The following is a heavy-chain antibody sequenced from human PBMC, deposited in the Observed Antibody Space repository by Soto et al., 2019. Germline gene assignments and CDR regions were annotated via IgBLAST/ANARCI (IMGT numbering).Heavy chain of an antibody. Sequence: QITLKESGPTLVKPTQTLTLTCTFSGFSLSTSGVGVGWIRQPPGKALEWLALIYWDDDKVYSPSLKSRLTITNAPSTNPVVLTMTNVDPVDTATYYCARFSRGLQWFGDQPFYFDYWGQGTLVTVSS. CDR1: GFSLSTSGVG. CDR3: ARFSRGLQWFGDQPFYFDY. D-gene: IGHD3-10*01. CDR2: IYWDDDK. V-gene: IGHV2-5*02. J-gene: IGHJ4*02.